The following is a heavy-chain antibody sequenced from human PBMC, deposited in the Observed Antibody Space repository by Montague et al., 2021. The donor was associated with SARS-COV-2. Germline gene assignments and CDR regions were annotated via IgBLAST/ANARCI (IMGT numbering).Heavy chain of an antibody. CDR1: GDSVSSNSAT. J-gene: IGHJ4*02. D-gene: IGHD6-13*01. CDR3: VRGIEAAGSYDY. CDR2: TYYRSMWKS. Sequence: LRLSFAISGDSVSSNSATWNWIRQSPSRGLEWLGRTYYRSMWKSDYARSVKSRIAINPDTSKNQFSLQLSSVTPEDTALYYCVRGIEAAGSYDYWGQGTLVTVSS. V-gene: IGHV6-1*01.